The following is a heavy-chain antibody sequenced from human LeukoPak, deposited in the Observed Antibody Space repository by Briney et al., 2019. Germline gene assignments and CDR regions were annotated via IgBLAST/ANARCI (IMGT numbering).Heavy chain of an antibody. CDR1: GYSISRGSY. Sequence: SETLSLTCAVTGYSISRGSYWGWIRQPPGKGLEWIGSIYYSGSTYYNPSLKSRVTISVDTSENQFSLKLSSVTAADTAVYYCARQRGYCSGGSCYGMFDYWGQGTLVTVSS. J-gene: IGHJ4*02. D-gene: IGHD2-15*01. CDR3: ARQRGYCSGGSCYGMFDY. V-gene: IGHV4-38-2*01. CDR2: IYYSGST.